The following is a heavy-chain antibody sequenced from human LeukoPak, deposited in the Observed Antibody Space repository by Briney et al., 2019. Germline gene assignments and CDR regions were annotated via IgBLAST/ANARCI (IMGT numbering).Heavy chain of an antibody. CDR1: GFTFSSYA. D-gene: IGHD5/OR15-5a*01. CDR3: ARGGEVVYDY. J-gene: IGHJ4*02. V-gene: IGHV3-30-3*01. Sequence: GGSLRLSCAASGFTFSSYAMHWVRQAPGKGLEWVAVISYDGSNKYYADSVKGRFTISRDNSKNTLYLQMNSLGAEDTAVYYCARGGEVVYDYWGQGTLVTVSS. CDR2: ISYDGSNK.